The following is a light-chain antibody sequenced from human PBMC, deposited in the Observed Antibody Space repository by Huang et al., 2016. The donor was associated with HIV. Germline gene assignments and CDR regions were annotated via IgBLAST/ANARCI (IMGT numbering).Light chain of an antibody. CDR1: QTISNY. CDR2: AAS. CDR3: QQSYSIPYT. Sequence: DIHMTQSPSSLSASVGDRVTITCRASQTISNYLNWYQQKPGKAPKLLIYAASSLQTGVPSRCSGGVSGTHFTLTISSLQPEDFASYYCQQSYSIPYTFGQGTKLEIK. J-gene: IGKJ2*01. V-gene: IGKV1-39*01.